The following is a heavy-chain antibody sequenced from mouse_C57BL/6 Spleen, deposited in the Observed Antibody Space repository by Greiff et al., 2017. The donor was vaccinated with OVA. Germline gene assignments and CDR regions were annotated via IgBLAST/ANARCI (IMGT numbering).Heavy chain of an antibody. CDR2: IWGGGST. CDR1: GFSLTSYG. J-gene: IGHJ1*03. D-gene: IGHD1-1*01. CDR3: AKRGGSSPGNWYFDV. Sequence: VMLVESGPGLVAPSQSLSITCTVSGFSLTSYGVDWVRQPPGKGLEWLGVIWGGGSTNYNSALMSRLSISKDNSKSQVFLKMNSLQTDDTAMYYCAKRGGSSPGNWYFDVWGTGTTVTVSS. V-gene: IGHV2-9*01.